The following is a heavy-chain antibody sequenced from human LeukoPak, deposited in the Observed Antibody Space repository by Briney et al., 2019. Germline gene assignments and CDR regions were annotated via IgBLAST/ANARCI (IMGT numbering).Heavy chain of an antibody. V-gene: IGHV5-10-1*01. CDR3: ASVVVVAATREGAFDI. J-gene: IGHJ3*02. D-gene: IGHD2-15*01. CDR2: IDPSDSYT. Sequence: GESLKISCKGSGYSFTSYWINWVRQMPGQGLEWMGRIDPSDSYTNYSPSFQGHVTISADKSISTASLQWSSLKASDTAMYYCASVVVVAATREGAFDIWGPGRRVTVSS. CDR1: GYSFTSYW.